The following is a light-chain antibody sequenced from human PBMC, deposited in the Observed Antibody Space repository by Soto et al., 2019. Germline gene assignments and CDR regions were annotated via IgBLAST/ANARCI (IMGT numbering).Light chain of an antibody. Sequence: IPLTQSPSSLSASVGDRVIMTCRASQGISSYLAWYQQKPGKAPTLLIYAASTLETGVPSRFSGSGSGTDFTLTISRLQPEDFATYYCQQLNIYPFTFGPGTKVDIK. V-gene: IGKV1-9*01. CDR1: QGISSY. J-gene: IGKJ3*01. CDR3: QQLNIYPFT. CDR2: AAS.